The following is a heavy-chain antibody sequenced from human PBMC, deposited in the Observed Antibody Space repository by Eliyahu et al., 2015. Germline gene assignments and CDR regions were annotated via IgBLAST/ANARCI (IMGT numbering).Heavy chain of an antibody. CDR3: ARVTSNSDFDY. CDR1: GGSISSYF. D-gene: IGHD1-26*01. J-gene: IGHJ4*02. CDR2: IYSSGST. V-gene: IGHV4-59*01. Sequence: QVQLQESGPGLVKPSETLSLTCXVSGGSISSYFWSWIRQPPGKGLEWIGYIYSSGSTRFNPSLKSRLTISLDTPKTQFSLKLSSVTTADTAVYYCARVTSNSDFDYWGQGILVTVSS.